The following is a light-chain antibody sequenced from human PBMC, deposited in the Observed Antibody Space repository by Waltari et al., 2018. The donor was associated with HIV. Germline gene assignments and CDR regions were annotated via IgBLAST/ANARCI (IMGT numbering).Light chain of an antibody. Sequence: QSALTQPAYVSGSPGQSITIPCTGTSSDVGGYNLVSWYQQHPGKAPKLMIYEVSKRPSGGSNRFSGSKSGNTASLTISGLQAEDEADYYCCAYAGSTTYVIFGGGTKLTVL. V-gene: IGLV2-23*02. CDR2: EVS. CDR3: CAYAGSTTYVI. CDR1: SSDVGGYNL. J-gene: IGLJ2*01.